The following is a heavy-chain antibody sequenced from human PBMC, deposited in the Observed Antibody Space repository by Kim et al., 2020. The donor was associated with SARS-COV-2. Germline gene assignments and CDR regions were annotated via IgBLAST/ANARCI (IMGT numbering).Heavy chain of an antibody. CDR3: ARGQTTVVTQLVGYYYYY. D-gene: IGHD4-17*01. CDR2: INHSGST. J-gene: IGHJ6*03. V-gene: IGHV4-34*01. Sequence: SETLSLTCAVYGGTFSGYYWSWIRQPPGKGLEWIGEINHSGSTNYNPSLKSRVTISVDTSKNQFSLKLSSVTAADRAVYYCARGQTTVVTQLVGYYYYY. CDR1: GGTFSGYY.